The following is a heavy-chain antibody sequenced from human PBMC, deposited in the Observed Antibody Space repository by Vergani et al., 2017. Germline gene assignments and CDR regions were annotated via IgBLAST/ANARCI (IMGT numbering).Heavy chain of an antibody. D-gene: IGHD2-2*01. CDR2: ISGSGGST. CDR1: GFTFSSYA. CDR3: AKERXRYCSSTSCYDAFDI. J-gene: IGHJ3*02. V-gene: IGHV3-23*01. Sequence: EVQLLESGGGLVQPGGSLRLSCAASGFTFSSYAMSWVRQAPGKGLEWVSAISGSGGSTYYADSVKGRFTISRDNSKNTLYLQMNSLRAEDTAVYYCAKERXRYCSSTSCYDAFDIWSQGTMVTVSS.